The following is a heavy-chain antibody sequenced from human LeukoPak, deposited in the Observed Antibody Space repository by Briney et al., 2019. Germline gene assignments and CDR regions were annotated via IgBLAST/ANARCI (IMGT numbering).Heavy chain of an antibody. CDR2: ISPTGSTT. Sequence: GGSLRLSCIASGFSFSGHWMHWARQLPGKGLVWVSRISPTGSTTSYADSVKGRFTVSRDNAKNTLYLQVNNLRAEDAAVYYCARGPNSNWSGLDFWGQGTLLTVSS. D-gene: IGHD6-6*01. CDR1: GFSFSGHW. CDR3: ARGPNSNWSGLDF. J-gene: IGHJ4*02. V-gene: IGHV3-74*01.